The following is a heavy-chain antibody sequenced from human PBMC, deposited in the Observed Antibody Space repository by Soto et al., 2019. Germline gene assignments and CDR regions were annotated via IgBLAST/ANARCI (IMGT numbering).Heavy chain of an antibody. D-gene: IGHD3-16*01. V-gene: IGHV3-30*18. CDR1: GFTFSSYG. CDR2: ISYDGSNK. Sequence: GGSLRLSCAASGFTFSSYGMHWVRQAPGKGLEWVAVISYDGSNKYYADSVKGRFTISRDNSKNTLYLQMNSLRAEDTAVYYCAKDFRDSIMITFGGAYDYWGQGTLVTVSS. CDR3: AKDFRDSIMITFGGAYDY. J-gene: IGHJ4*02.